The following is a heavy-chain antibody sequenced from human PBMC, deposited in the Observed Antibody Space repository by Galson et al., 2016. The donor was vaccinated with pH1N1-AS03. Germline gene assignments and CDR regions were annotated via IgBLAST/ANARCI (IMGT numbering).Heavy chain of an antibody. D-gene: IGHD3-3*01. CDR1: GFTFSSYW. CDR2: INKDGTKI. Sequence: SLRLSCAASGFTFSSYWMTWVRKAPGKGLEWVANINKDGTKIHYVDSVEGRFTISRDNAKKALYLQRNDLRVEDTAVYYRARGAFTYYDFSTGYFPFDLWGQGTLVTVSS. V-gene: IGHV3-7*03. CDR3: ARGAFTYYDFSTGYFPFDL. J-gene: IGHJ4*02.